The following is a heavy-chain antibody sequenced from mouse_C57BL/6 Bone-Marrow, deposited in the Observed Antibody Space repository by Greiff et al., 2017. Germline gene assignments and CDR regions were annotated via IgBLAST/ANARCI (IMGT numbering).Heavy chain of an antibody. CDR3: ASRYYSNPFAY. D-gene: IGHD2-5*01. V-gene: IGHV7-3*01. J-gene: IGHJ3*01. Sequence: EVQVVESGGGLVQPGGSLSLSCAASGFTFTDYYMSWVRQPPGKALEWLGFIRNKANGYTTEYSASVKGRFTISRDNSQSILYLQMNALRAEDSATYYCASRYYSNPFAYWGQGTLVTVSA. CDR1: GFTFTDYY. CDR2: IRNKANGYTT.